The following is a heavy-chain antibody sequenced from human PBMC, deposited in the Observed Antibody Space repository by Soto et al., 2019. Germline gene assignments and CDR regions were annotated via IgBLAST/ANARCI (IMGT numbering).Heavy chain of an antibody. V-gene: IGHV4-4*08. D-gene: IGHD6-19*01. Sequence: SEALSLTCTVSGDSISNFYWSWIRQPPGKDLEWIAFIYNSVSTNYNPSLKSRVTISRDNSKNTLYLQMDSLRAEDTAVYYCAKGYTSGWSEGYLDYWGQGIPVTVSS. CDR3: AKGYTSGWSEGYLDY. CDR1: GDSISNFY. CDR2: IYNSVST. J-gene: IGHJ4*02.